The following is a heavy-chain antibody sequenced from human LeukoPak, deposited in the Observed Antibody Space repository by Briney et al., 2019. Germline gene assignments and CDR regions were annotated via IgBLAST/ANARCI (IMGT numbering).Heavy chain of an antibody. J-gene: IGHJ5*02. CDR3: ARDCEIRGVEGGFDP. CDR2: INPNSGGT. V-gene: IGHV1-2*06. D-gene: IGHD3-10*01. Sequence: ASVKASCKASGYTFTGYYMHWVRQAPGQGLEWMGRINPNSGGTNYAQKFQGRVTMTRDTSISTAYMELSRLRSDDTAVYYCARDCEIRGVEGGFDPWGQGTLVTVSS. CDR1: GYTFTGYY.